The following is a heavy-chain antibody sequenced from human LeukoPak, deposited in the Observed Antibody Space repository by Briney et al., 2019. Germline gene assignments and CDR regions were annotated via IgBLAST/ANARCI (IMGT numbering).Heavy chain of an antibody. D-gene: IGHD3-22*01. Sequence: GGSLRLSCAASGFTVSSNYMSWVRQAPGKGLEWVSSITSSSSYIYYADSVMGRFTISRDNANNSLYLQMNSLRAEDTAVYYCARHVVAVGFDYWGQGTLVTVSS. J-gene: IGHJ4*02. CDR3: ARHVVAVGFDY. V-gene: IGHV3-21*01. CDR2: ITSSSSYI. CDR1: GFTVSSNY.